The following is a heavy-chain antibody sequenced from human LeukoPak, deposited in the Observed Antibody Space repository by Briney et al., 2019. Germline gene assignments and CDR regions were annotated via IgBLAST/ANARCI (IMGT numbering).Heavy chain of an antibody. V-gene: IGHV4-39*07. CDR1: GGSISSSSYY. CDR3: ARELPGQEGAFDI. D-gene: IGHD1-14*01. J-gene: IGHJ3*02. CDR2: IYHSGST. Sequence: PSETLSLTCTVSGGSISSSSYYWGWIRQPPGKGLEWIGSIYHSGSTYYNPSLKSRVTISVDTSKNQFSLKLSSVTAADTAVYYCARELPGQEGAFDIWGQGTMVTVSS.